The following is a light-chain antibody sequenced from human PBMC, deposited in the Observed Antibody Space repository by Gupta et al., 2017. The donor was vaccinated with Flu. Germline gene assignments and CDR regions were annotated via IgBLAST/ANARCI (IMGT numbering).Light chain of an antibody. J-gene: IGKJ4*01. Sequence: IVMPHSAATLSVSPGERATLSCRASQSVSSNLAWYQQKPGQAPRLLIYGASTRATGIPARFSGSGSGTEFTLTISSLQSEDFAVYYCQQYNNWPLTFGGGTKVEIK. CDR3: QQYNNWPLT. V-gene: IGKV3D-15*01. CDR2: GAS. CDR1: QSVSSN.